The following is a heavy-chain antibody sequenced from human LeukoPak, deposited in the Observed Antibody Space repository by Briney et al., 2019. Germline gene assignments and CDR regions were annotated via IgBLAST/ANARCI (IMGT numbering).Heavy chain of an antibody. Sequence: GGSLRLSCAASGFTFSTYPMNWVRQAPGKGLEWISHIRGSGTTDYADSVKGRFTISRDNAKNSLYLQSSSLRAEDTAVYYCARDYDYGFDNWGQGTLVTVSS. CDR3: ARDYDYGFDN. CDR1: GFTFSTYP. CDR2: IRGSGTT. D-gene: IGHD4-17*01. J-gene: IGHJ4*02. V-gene: IGHV3-69-1*01.